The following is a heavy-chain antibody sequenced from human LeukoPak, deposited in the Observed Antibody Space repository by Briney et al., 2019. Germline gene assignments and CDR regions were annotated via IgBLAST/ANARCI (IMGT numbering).Heavy chain of an antibody. Sequence: SGGSLSLSCAPSGLTFSFRVYSMNWVRQAAGKGLEWVSSIIRRNSNIYYAGSMKIRFTNTRDNAKSSLYLQMNTQRAEDTAVYYCATSGYHYGLVDYWGQGTLVTVSS. CDR1: GLTFSFRVYS. J-gene: IGHJ4*02. D-gene: IGHD5-18*01. V-gene: IGHV3-21*01. CDR3: ATSGYHYGLVDY. CDR2: IIRRNSNI.